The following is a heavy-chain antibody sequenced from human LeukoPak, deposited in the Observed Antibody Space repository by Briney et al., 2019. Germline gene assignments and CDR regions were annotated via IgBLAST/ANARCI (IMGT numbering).Heavy chain of an antibody. Sequence: KPWGSLRLSCAASGFTFSSYSMNWVRQAPGKGLEWVSSISSSSSYIYYADSVKGRFTISRDNAKNSLYLQMNSLRAEDTAVYYCARVWVGATTNWFDPWGQGTLVTVSS. CDR3: ARVWVGATTNWFDP. J-gene: IGHJ5*02. D-gene: IGHD1-26*01. V-gene: IGHV3-21*01. CDR2: ISSSSSYI. CDR1: GFTFSSYS.